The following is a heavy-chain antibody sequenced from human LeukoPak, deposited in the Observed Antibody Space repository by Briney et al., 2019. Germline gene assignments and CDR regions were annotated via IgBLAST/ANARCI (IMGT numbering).Heavy chain of an antibody. D-gene: IGHD4-17*01. CDR2: ISSTSSYM. V-gene: IGHV3-21*01. CDR3: ARRVTTFLS. Sequence: KTGGSLRLSCSASGFDLSPYTMNWVRQAPGKGLESVASISSTSSYMYYGDSVKGRFTISRDNTKDTLYLQLDSLRAEDTATYYCARRVTTFLSWGQGTLVIVSS. J-gene: IGHJ4*02. CDR1: GFDLSPYT.